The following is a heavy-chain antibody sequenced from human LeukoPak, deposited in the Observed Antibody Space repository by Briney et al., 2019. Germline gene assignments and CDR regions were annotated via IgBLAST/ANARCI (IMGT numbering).Heavy chain of an antibody. CDR3: ARGIGYQLLYNYYYYGMDV. CDR2: IYYSGST. CDR1: GGSISSGGYY. D-gene: IGHD2-2*02. V-gene: IGHV4-31*03. Sequence: SQTLSLTCTVSGGSISSGGYYWSWIRQHPGKGLEWIGYIYYSGSTYYNPSLKSRVTISVDTSKNQFSLKLSSVTAADTAVYYCARGIGYQLLYNYYYYGMDVWGQGTTVTVSS. J-gene: IGHJ6*02.